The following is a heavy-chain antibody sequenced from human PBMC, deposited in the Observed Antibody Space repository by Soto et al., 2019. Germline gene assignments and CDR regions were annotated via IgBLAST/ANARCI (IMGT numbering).Heavy chain of an antibody. Sequence: ASVKVSCKASGYSFTNYDMNWVRQATGQGLEWMGWMNPITGHTGFAQKFQGRLSMTRNTSISTAYMELSSLIAEDTAVYYCARGRGCSHSSCYGNNWFDPWGQGTLVTVSS. CDR1: GYSFTNYD. J-gene: IGHJ5*02. D-gene: IGHD2-2*01. CDR3: ARGRGCSHSSCYGNNWFDP. CDR2: MNPITGHT. V-gene: IGHV1-8*01.